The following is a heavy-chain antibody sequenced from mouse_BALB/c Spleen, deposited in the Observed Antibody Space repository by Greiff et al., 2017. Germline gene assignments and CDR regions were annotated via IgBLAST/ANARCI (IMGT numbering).Heavy chain of an antibody. D-gene: IGHD2-1*01. CDR3: ARGGNYPFFDY. Sequence: VQLKESGPGLVKPSQSLSLTCTVTGYSITSDYAWNWIRQFPGNKLEWMGYISYSGSTSYNPSLKSRISITRDTSKNQFFLQLNSVTTEDTATYYCARGGNYPFFDYWGQGTTRTVSS. CDR1: GYSITSDYA. J-gene: IGHJ2*01. V-gene: IGHV3-2*02. CDR2: ISYSGST.